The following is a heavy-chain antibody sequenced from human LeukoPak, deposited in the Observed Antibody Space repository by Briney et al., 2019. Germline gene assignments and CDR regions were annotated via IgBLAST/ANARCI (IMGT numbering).Heavy chain of an antibody. D-gene: IGHD2-21*01. V-gene: IGHV4-4*09. CDR1: GVSMSAYQ. CDR3: ATSNDAKIAPFDH. Sequence: SETLSLTCTVSGVSMSAYQCSWVRQSPEKGLEWIGCINTKGETSYNPSLKSRVTTSVHTSKSQFSLRLTSVTAADTAVYYRATSNDAKIAPFDHWGQGAPVTVSS. J-gene: IGHJ4*02. CDR2: INTKGET.